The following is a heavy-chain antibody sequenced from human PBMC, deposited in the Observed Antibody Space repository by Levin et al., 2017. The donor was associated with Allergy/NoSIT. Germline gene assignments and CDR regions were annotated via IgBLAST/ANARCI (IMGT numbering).Heavy chain of an antibody. CDR3: ARLVFSKYFFDY. CDR2: IDWDDDT. V-gene: IGHV2-70*11. Sequence: SGPTLVKPTQTLTLTCSLTGFSLTPSEMCVSWIRQPPGKALEWLARIDWDDDTYYNPSLKSRLTISKDTSKNQVVLTVTNMDPVDTATYYCARLVFSKYFFDYWGQGSLVTVSS. J-gene: IGHJ4*02. CDR1: GFSLTPSEMC.